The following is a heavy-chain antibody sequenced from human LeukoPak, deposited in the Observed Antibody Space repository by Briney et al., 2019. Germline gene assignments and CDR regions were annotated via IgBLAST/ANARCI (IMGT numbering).Heavy chain of an antibody. D-gene: IGHD2/OR15-2a*01. CDR3: ARADCSSSTCYLRSSWFDP. V-gene: IGHV3-21*01. J-gene: IGHJ5*02. Sequence: PGGSLRLSCAASGFSLSSYDMNWVRQAPGKGLEWVSSISTSSTFIYYTYSVKGRFTISRDNAKNSLYLQMNSLGAEDTAVYYCARADCSSSTCYLRSSWFDPWGQGTLVTVSS. CDR2: ISTSSTFI. CDR1: GFSLSSYD.